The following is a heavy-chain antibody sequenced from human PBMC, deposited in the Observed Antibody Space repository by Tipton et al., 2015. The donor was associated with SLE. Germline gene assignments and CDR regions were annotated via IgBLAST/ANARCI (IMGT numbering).Heavy chain of an antibody. V-gene: IGHV3-23*01. D-gene: IGHD6-19*01. Sequence: SLRLSCAASGFTFSSYAMSWVRQAPGKGLEWVSAISGSGGSTYYADSVKGRVTISRDNSKNTLYLQINSLRAEDTAVYYCRAGSGWSGDYWGQGTLVTVSS. CDR1: GFTFSSYA. CDR2: ISGSGGST. CDR3: RAGSGWSGDY. J-gene: IGHJ4*02.